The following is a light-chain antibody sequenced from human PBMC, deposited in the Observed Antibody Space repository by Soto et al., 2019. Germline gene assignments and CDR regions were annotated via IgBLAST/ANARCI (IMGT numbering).Light chain of an antibody. CDR1: ARDVGSYNL. CDR2: EVT. J-gene: IGLJ3*02. CDR3: CSYAGARTYVL. V-gene: IGLV2-23*02. Sequence: QSAPSQPASASGSPGQSITISCTGSARDVGSYNLVSWYRQHPGKARKLVIYEVTKAPSGISSRSSGSKSGIRASLTISGLQAEDGGDYYCCSYAGARTYVLFGGGTKLAVL.